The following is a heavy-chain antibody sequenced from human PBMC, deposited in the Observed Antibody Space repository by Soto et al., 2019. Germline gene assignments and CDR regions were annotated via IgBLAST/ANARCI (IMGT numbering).Heavy chain of an antibody. D-gene: IGHD3-16*01. J-gene: IGHJ5*02. Sequence: QVQVRQWGAGLLKPSETLSLTCAVYGGSFSDNYWSWIRQPPGKGLDWLGETNHSGSTNHNPSLKSRVTILADTSKKQFSLMLSSVTAADTAVYYCARGRGEIQGPWGQGTLVTVSS. V-gene: IGHV4-34*01. CDR3: ARGRGEIQGP. CDR1: GGSFSDNY. CDR2: TNHSGST.